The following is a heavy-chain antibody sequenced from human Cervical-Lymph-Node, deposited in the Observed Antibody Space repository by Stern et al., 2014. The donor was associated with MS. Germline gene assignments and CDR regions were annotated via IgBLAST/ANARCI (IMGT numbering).Heavy chain of an antibody. V-gene: IGHV3-11*01. CDR2: ISNGGVTM. D-gene: IGHD2-21*01. CDR3: ARFIYGIWYFDY. Sequence: VQLVESGGDLVTPGGSLRLSCEASGFTFSDYYMSWIRQAPGKGLEWISYISNGGVTMNYADSVRGRFTISRDDAKRSIYLQMDSLRAEDTAVYYCARFIYGIWYFDYWGQGTLVTVSS. CDR1: GFTFSDYY. J-gene: IGHJ4*02.